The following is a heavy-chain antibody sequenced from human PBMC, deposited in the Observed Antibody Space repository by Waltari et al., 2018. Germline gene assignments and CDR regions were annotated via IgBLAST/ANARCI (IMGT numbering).Heavy chain of an antibody. J-gene: IGHJ4*02. Sequence: EVQLVESGGGLVQPGRSLRLSCAASGFTFADYALPWVRQAPGKGLEWVSGISGNSGSIGYADSVKGRFTISRDNAKNSLYLQMNRLRAEDTALYYCAKGGGGWYVGWYYFDYWGQGTLVTVSS. CDR1: GFTFADYA. D-gene: IGHD6-19*01. V-gene: IGHV3-9*01. CDR3: AKGGGGWYVGWYYFDY. CDR2: ISGNSGSI.